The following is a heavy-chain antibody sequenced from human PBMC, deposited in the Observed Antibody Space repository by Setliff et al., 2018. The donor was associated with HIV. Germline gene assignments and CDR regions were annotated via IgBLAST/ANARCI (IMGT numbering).Heavy chain of an antibody. CDR2: IYYSGST. CDR1: GGSISSGGYY. Sequence: TLSLTCTVSGGSISSGGYYWSWIRQHPGKGLEYIGYIYYSGSTYYNPSLKSRVTISVDTSKNQFSLRLNSVTAADTAVYYCARPRYTYGTPPAFDIWGRGTVVTVSS. CDR3: ARPRYTYGTPPAFDI. V-gene: IGHV4-31*03. D-gene: IGHD5-18*01. J-gene: IGHJ3*02.